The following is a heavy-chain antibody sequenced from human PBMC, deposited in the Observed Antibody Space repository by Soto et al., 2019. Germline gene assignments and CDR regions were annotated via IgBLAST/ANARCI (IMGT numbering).Heavy chain of an antibody. J-gene: IGHJ4*02. CDR1: GYTFTSYS. D-gene: IGHD4-4*01. Sequence: QVQLVQSGAEVKKPGASVKVSCTASGYTFTSYSISWVRQAPGQGLEWMGWISVNNGNTKYAQDFQGRVTMTTDTSTSTAYMELRSLRSDDTAVYYCARDGVAVTTGISGYWGQGTLVTVSS. CDR3: ARDGVAVTTGISGY. V-gene: IGHV1-18*01. CDR2: ISVNNGNT.